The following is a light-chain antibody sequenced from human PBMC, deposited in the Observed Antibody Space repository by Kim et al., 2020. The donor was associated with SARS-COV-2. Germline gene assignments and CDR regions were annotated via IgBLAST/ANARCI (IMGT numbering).Light chain of an antibody. CDR1: GLRTYF. V-gene: IGLV3-19*01. CDR3: NSRDRSGTYLE. J-gene: IGLJ3*02. CDR2: GTN. Sequence: LAQTVTITCQGHGLRTYFTIWFQQKPGHAPVLLFYGTNHRPSRIPDRFSGSRSGNTISLTITGAQAEDESDYFCNSRDRSGTYLEFGGGTQLTVL.